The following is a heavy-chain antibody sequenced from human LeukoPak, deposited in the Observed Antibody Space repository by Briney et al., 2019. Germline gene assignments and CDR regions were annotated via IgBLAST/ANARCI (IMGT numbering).Heavy chain of an antibody. J-gene: IGHJ3*02. D-gene: IGHD3-10*01. CDR3: ARAAYYYGSGTYYPDAFDI. Sequence: KASETLSLTCTVSGGSISSYYWSWIRQPPGKGLEWIGYIYYSGSTNYNPSLKSRVTISADASKNQFSLKLSSVTAADTAVYYCARAAYYYGSGTYYPDAFDIWGQGTMVTVSS. V-gene: IGHV4-59*01. CDR2: IYYSGST. CDR1: GGSISSYY.